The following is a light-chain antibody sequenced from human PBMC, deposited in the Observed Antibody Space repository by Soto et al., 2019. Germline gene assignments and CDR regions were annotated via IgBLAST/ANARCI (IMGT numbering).Light chain of an antibody. CDR3: QSADSSGTYPVV. CDR1: AVPQKD. Sequence: SYELTQPPAVSVSPGQTARITCSGEAVPQKDAYWYHQKPGQAPVLVINKDTERPSGIPERFSASSSGTTVTLTISGVQAEDEAEYYCQSADSSGTYPVVFGGGTKLTVL. J-gene: IGLJ2*01. CDR2: KDT. V-gene: IGLV3-25*03.